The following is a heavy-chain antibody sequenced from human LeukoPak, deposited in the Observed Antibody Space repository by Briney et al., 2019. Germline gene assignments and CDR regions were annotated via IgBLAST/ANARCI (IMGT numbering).Heavy chain of an antibody. CDR1: GFTFSSYW. D-gene: IGHD3-10*01. CDR3: ARETELWFGDNYMDV. Sequence: PGGSLRLSCAASGFTFSSYWLSWVRQAPGKGLEWVANIKQDGSEKYYVDSVKGRFTISRDNAKNSLYLQMNSLRAEDTAVYYCARETELWFGDNYMDVWGKGTTVTVSS. V-gene: IGHV3-7*01. J-gene: IGHJ6*03. CDR2: IKQDGSEK.